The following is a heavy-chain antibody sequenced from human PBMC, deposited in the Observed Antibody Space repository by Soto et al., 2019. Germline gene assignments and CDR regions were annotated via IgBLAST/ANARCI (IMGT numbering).Heavy chain of an antibody. CDR1: GGTFGTYA. CDR2: IIPILGTA. J-gene: IGHJ6*02. D-gene: IGHD4-4*01. CDR3: ARDDSNYPGRYGMDV. V-gene: IGHV1-69*11. Sequence: QVQLVQSGAEVKKPGSSVRVSCKAPGGTFGTYAINWVRQAPGQGLEWMGRIIPILGTANYAQMFQGRVTITADESTSTAYMELSSLGSEDRAVYYCARDDSNYPGRYGMDVWGQGTTVTVSS.